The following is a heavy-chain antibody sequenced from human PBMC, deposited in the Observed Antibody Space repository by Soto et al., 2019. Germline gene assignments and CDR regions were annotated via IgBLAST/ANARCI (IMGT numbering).Heavy chain of an antibody. J-gene: IGHJ6*02. CDR3: ASEGSSSWEDYYYYGMDV. Sequence: ASVKVSCKASGYTFTSYGISWVRQAPGQGLEWMGWISAYNGNTNYAQKLQGRVTMTTDTSTSTAYMELRGLRSDDTAVYYCASEGSSSWEDYYYYGMDVWGQGTTVTSP. V-gene: IGHV1-18*01. D-gene: IGHD6-13*01. CDR2: ISAYNGNT. CDR1: GYTFTSYG.